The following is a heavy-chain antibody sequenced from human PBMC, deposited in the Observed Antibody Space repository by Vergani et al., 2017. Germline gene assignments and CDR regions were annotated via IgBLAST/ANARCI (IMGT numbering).Heavy chain of an antibody. CDR3: ARWIQLYYYGMDV. V-gene: IGHV4-30-4*01. J-gene: IGHJ6*02. CDR1: GGSISSGGYY. Sequence: QVQLQESGPGLVKPSQTLSLTCTVSGGSISSGGYYWSWIRQPPGKGLEWIGYIYYSGSTYYNPSRKSRVTISVDTSKNQFSLKLSSVTAADTAVYYCARWIQLYYYGMDVWGQGTTVTVSS. CDR2: IYYSGST. D-gene: IGHD5-18*01.